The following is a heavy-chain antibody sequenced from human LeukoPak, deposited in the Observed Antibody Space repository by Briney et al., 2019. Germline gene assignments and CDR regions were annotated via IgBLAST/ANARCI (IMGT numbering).Heavy chain of an antibody. V-gene: IGHV5-51*01. CDR1: GYSFTYRW. Sequence: KPGESLKISCEGSGYSFTYRWIGWVRQVPGKGLEWMGIIYPGDSDTRYSPSFQGQVTISADKSISTAYLQWSSLKASDTAMYYRGAPIRFFDWLIKGNRDLGLRGQGT. CDR3: GAPIRFFDWLIKGNRDLGL. D-gene: IGHD3-3*01. CDR2: IYPGDSDT. J-gene: IGHJ6*01.